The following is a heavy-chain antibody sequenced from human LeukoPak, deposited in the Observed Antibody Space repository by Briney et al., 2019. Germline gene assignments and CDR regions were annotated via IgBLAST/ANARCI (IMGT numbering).Heavy chain of an antibody. CDR2: IYYSGST. D-gene: IGHD5-18*01. Sequence: ASQTLSLTRTVSGGSISSGDYYWSWIRQPPGKGLEWIGYIYYSGSTYYNPSLKSRVTISVDTSKNQFSLKLSSVTAADTAVYYRAREVDSYGYPWYFDLWGRGTLVTVSS. J-gene: IGHJ2*01. CDR3: AREVDSYGYPWYFDL. V-gene: IGHV4-30-4*08. CDR1: GGSISSGDYY.